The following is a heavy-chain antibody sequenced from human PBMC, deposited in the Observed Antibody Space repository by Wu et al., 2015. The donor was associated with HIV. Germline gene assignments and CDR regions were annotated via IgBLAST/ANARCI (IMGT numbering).Heavy chain of an antibody. CDR2: ISAQNGNT. Sequence: VQLVQSGGEVKKPGASVKVACKASGYIFSDFGIHWVRQAPGEGLEWMGWISAQNGNTKYAQKFQGRVTMTTETSSTTAFLELRRLRSDDTAVYFCARGHYYDTSSSPVYWGPGTRVT. CDR3: ARGHYYDTSSSPVY. CDR1: GYIFSDFG. D-gene: IGHD3-22*01. J-gene: IGHJ4*02. V-gene: IGHV1-18*01.